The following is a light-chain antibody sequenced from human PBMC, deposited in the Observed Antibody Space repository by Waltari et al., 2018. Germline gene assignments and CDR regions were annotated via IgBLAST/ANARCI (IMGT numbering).Light chain of an antibody. V-gene: IGLV2-23*02. CDR1: SSYLGKYNL. J-gene: IGLJ3*02. CDR2: DVD. CDR3: CSYAGSAVSV. Sequence: QSALTQTATVSVSPGQSITIPCSGASSYLGKYNLVSWYQQHPGKAPTLIVYDVDKRPSGVSNRFSGSKSGNTAFLTISGLQTADEADYYCCSYAGSAVSVFGGGTKLTVL.